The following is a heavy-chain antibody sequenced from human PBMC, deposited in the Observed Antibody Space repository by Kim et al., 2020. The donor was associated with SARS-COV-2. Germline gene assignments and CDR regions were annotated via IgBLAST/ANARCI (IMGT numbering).Heavy chain of an antibody. CDR2: INTATGNT. CDR3: ARGGIPLWLV. V-gene: IGHV1-3*04. J-gene: IGHJ4*02. CDR1: GYTFTASP. D-gene: IGHD3-9*01. Sequence: ASVKVSCKASGYTFTASPMHWLRQAPGHGLEWLGWINTATGNTRYSQKLQGRVTISRDTSAHTVYVELSSRTSEDTAIYFCARGGIPLWLVWGQGAQVTVSS.